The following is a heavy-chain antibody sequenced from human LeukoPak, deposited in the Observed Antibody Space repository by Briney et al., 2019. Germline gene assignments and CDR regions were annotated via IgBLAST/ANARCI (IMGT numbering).Heavy chain of an antibody. V-gene: IGHV4-59*01. D-gene: IGHD3-10*01. J-gene: IGHJ4*02. CDR1: GGSISSYY. Sequence: SETLSLTCTVSGGSISSYYWSWIRQPPGKGLEWIGYIYYSGSTNYNPSLKSRVTISVDTSKNQFSLKLTSVTAADTAVYYCARYRGWTGESHFDDWGQGTLVTVSS. CDR3: ARYRGWTGESHFDD. CDR2: IYYSGST.